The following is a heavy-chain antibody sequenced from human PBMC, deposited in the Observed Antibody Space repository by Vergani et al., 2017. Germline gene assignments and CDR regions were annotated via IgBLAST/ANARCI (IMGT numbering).Heavy chain of an antibody. CDR3: ARYSNYYYYMDV. CDR2: IYYSGST. CDR1: GGSISSYY. Sequence: QVQLQESGPGLVKPSETLSLTCTVSGGSISSYYWSWIRQPPGKGLEWIGYIYYSGSTYYNPSLKSRVTISVDTSKNQFSLKLSSVTAADTAVYYCARYSNYYYYMDVWGKGTTVTVSS. D-gene: IGHD4-11*01. J-gene: IGHJ6*03. V-gene: IGHV4-59*06.